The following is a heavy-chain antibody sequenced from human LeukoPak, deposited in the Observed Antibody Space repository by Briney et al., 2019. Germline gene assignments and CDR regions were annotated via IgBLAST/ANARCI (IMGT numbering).Heavy chain of an antibody. CDR2: IYYSGST. Sequence: SETLSLTCAVYGGSFSGYYWTWIRQPPGKGLEWIGYIYYSGSTYYNPSLKSRVTISVDTSKNQFSLKLSSVTAADTAVYYCAREYYYDSSGWAFDIWGQGTMVTVSS. CDR1: GGSFSGYY. V-gene: IGHV4-30-4*08. CDR3: AREYYYDSSGWAFDI. D-gene: IGHD3-22*01. J-gene: IGHJ3*02.